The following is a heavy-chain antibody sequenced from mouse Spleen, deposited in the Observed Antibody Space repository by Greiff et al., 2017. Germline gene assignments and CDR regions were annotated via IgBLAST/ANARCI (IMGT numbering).Heavy chain of an antibody. D-gene: IGHD1-1*01. CDR2: FHPYNDDT. Sequence: QVQLQESGAELVKPGASVKMSCKASGYTFTTYPIEWMKQNPGQSLEWIGNFHPYNDDTKYNEKFKGKATLTVEKSSSTVYLELSRLTSDDSAVYYCARGDYYGSSYYFDYWGQGTTLTVSS. CDR3: ARGDYYGSSYYFDY. J-gene: IGHJ2*01. V-gene: IGHV1-47*01. CDR1: GYTFTTYP.